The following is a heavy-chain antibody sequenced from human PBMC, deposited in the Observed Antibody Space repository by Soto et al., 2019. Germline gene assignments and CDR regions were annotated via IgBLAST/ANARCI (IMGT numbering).Heavy chain of an antibody. V-gene: IGHV1-18*01. D-gene: IGHD3-16*01. CDR3: ARGGTPIDY. J-gene: IGHJ4*02. CDR1: GYTFTNFG. CDR2: ISAYNGNT. Sequence: QVQLVQSGAEVKKPGASVKVSCKASGYTFTNFGISWVRQAPGQGLEWMGWISAYNGNTNYAQKFQGRVTMTTDTFTSTAYMEVRSLGFDDTALYYWARGGTPIDYWGQGTLVTVSS.